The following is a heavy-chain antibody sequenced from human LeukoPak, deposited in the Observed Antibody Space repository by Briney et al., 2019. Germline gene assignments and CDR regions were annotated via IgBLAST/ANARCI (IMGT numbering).Heavy chain of an antibody. CDR1: GLTFSSYW. V-gene: IGHV3-7*01. D-gene: IGHD3-16*01. CDR2: IKQDGSEK. CDR3: AQGIPQGGT. Sequence: GGSLRLSCAAAGLTFSSYWMSWVRQAPGKGLEWVANIKQDGSEKYYVDSVKGRFTISRDNAKNSLYLQMNSLRAEDTAVYYCAQGIPQGGTWGQGTLVTVSS. J-gene: IGHJ5*02.